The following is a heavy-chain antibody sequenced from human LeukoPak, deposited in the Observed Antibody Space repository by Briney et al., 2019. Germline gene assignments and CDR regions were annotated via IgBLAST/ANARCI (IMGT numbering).Heavy chain of an antibody. Sequence: SETLSLTCTVSGXSISSYYWSWIRQPPGKGLEWIGYIYYSGSTNYNPSLKSRVTISVDTSKNQFSLKLSSVTAADTAVYYCARDSSGWGMVDYWGQGTLVTVSS. J-gene: IGHJ4*02. CDR2: IYYSGST. V-gene: IGHV4-59*12. CDR3: ARDSSGWGMVDY. D-gene: IGHD6-19*01. CDR1: GXSISSYY.